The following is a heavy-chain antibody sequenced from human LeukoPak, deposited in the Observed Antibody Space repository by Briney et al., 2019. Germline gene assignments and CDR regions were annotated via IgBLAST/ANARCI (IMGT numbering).Heavy chain of an antibody. D-gene: IGHD3-3*01. CDR2: INHSGST. Sequence: SETLSLTCAVYGGSFSGYYWSWIRQPPGKGLEWIGEINHSGSTNYNPSLKSRVTISVDTSKNQFSLKLSSATAADTAVYYCARVGGYDASANWFDPWGQGTLVTVSS. CDR3: ARVGGYDASANWFDP. CDR1: GGSFSGYY. J-gene: IGHJ5*02. V-gene: IGHV4-34*01.